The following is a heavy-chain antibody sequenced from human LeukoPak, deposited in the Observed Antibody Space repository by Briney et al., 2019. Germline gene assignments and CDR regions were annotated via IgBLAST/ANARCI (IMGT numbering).Heavy chain of an antibody. J-gene: IGHJ4*02. CDR1: GYTFTGYY. CDR2: INPNSGGT. CDR3: ARDVLYSSGWYVPDY. V-gene: IGHV1-2*02. Sequence: ASVKVSCKASGYTFTGYYMHWVRQAPGQGLEWMGWINPNSGGTNYAQKFQGRVTMTRDTSISTAYMELSRLRSDDTAVYYCARDVLYSSGWYVPDYWGQGTLVTVSS. D-gene: IGHD6-19*01.